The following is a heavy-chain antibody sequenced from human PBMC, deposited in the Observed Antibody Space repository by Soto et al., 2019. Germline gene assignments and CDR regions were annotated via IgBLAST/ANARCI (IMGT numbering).Heavy chain of an antibody. D-gene: IGHD6-13*01. CDR3: ARESSSWYYYEY. V-gene: IGHV3-7*01. Sequence: PGGSLRLSCAASGFTFSSYWMSRVRQAPGKGLEWVANIKQDGSEKYYVDSVKGRFTISRDNAKNSLYLQMNSLRAEDTAVYYQARESSSWYYYEYWSQGTLVTVTS. J-gene: IGHJ4*02. CDR2: IKQDGSEK. CDR1: GFTFSSYW.